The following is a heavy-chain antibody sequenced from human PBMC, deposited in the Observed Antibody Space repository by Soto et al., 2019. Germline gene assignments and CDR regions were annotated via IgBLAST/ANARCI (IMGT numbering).Heavy chain of an antibody. CDR3: AGVCGRPGFPYNKDF. Sequence: GGSLRLSCAASGFTFSSYWMSWVRQAPGKGLEWVATIKQDGSEKYYVDSVKGRFTISRDNAKNSLFLQMSSLRAEDKAVYYWAGVCGRPGFPYNKDFWGKGSTVTVSS. D-gene: IGHD2-15*01. J-gene: IGHJ6*03. CDR2: IKQDGSEK. CDR1: GFTFSSYW. V-gene: IGHV3-7*01.